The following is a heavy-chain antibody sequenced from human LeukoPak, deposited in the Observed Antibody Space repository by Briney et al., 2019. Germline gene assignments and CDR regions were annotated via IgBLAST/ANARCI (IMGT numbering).Heavy chain of an antibody. D-gene: IGHD3-9*01. J-gene: IGHJ4*02. Sequence: PGRSLRLSCAASGFTFSSYGMDWVRQAPGKGLEWVAGISYDGSNKYYADSVKGRFAISGDNSKNTLYLQMNSLRAEDTAVYYCAKRYFDWLNFDYWGQGTLVTVAS. CDR2: ISYDGSNK. CDR1: GFTFSSYG. V-gene: IGHV3-30*18. CDR3: AKRYFDWLNFDY.